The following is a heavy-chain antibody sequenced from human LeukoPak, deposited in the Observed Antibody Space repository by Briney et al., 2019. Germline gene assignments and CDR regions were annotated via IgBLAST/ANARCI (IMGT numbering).Heavy chain of an antibody. Sequence: GRSLRLSCAASGFTFSSYGMHWVRQAPGKGLEWVAVISYDGSNKYYADSVKGRFTISRDNSKNTLYLQMNSLRAEDTAVYYCAKALVGVEFGYWGQGTLVTVSS. J-gene: IGHJ4*02. CDR3: AKALVGVEFGY. CDR1: GFTFSSYG. CDR2: ISYDGSNK. V-gene: IGHV3-30*18. D-gene: IGHD3-3*01.